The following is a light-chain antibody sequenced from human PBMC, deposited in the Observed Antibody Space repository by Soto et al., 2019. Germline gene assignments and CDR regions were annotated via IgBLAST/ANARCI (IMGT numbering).Light chain of an antibody. J-gene: IGKJ1*01. CDR3: QKYDTAPWT. V-gene: IGKV1-27*01. CDR2: GAS. Sequence: DIQMTQSPSSLSASVGDRVTITCRARQGISNYLAWYQQKPGKVPKLLIYGASTLQSGVPSRFSGSGSGTDFTRTISSLQPEDVATYYCQKYDTAPWTFGQGNKVEIK. CDR1: QGISNY.